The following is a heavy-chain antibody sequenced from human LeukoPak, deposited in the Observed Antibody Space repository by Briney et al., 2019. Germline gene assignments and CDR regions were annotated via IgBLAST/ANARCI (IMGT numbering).Heavy chain of an antibody. CDR2: IYYSGTT. J-gene: IGHJ5*02. D-gene: IGHD2-8*02. CDR3: ARQPTGFPNWFHP. V-gene: IGHV4-39*01. CDR1: GDSIISSSYN. Sequence: PSETLSLTCTGSGDSIISSSYNWGWIRQPPGKGLEWIGTIYYSGTTYYNPSLKSRVTISVDTSKNQFSLKVNSVTAADTAVYYCARQPTGFPNWFHPWGQGTRVTVSS.